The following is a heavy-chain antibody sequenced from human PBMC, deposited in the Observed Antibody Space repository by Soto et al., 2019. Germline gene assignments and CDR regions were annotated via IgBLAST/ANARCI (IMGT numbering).Heavy chain of an antibody. J-gene: IGHJ6*02. Sequence: QVQLVQSGAEVKKPGSSVKVSCKASGGTFSSYAISWVRQAPGQGLEWMGGIIPIFGTANYAQKFQGRVTIAADESTSTAYMELSSLRSEDTAVYYCASGLENISSWQVYYYYGMDVWGQGTTVTVSS. CDR2: IIPIFGTA. CDR1: GGTFSSYA. D-gene: IGHD6-13*01. CDR3: ASGLENISSWQVYYYYGMDV. V-gene: IGHV1-69*01.